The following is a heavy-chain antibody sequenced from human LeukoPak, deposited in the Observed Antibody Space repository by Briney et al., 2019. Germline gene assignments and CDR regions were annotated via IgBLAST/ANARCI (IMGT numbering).Heavy chain of an antibody. Sequence: GASVKVSCRASGYTFTSYDINWVRQATGQGLEWMGWMNPNSGNTGYAQKFQGRVTMTRNTSISTAYMELSSLRSEDTAMYYCARGLRAAALFNWFDPWGQGTLVTVSS. J-gene: IGHJ5*02. CDR2: MNPNSGNT. CDR1: GYTFTSYD. CDR3: ARGLRAAALFNWFDP. V-gene: IGHV1-8*01. D-gene: IGHD6-13*01.